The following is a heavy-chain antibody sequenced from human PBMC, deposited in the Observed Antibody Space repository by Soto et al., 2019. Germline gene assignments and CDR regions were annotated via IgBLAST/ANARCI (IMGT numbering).Heavy chain of an antibody. J-gene: IGHJ6*02. Sequence: QVQLVQSGAEVKKPGSSVKVSCKASGGTFSSYAISWVRQAPGQGLEWMGGIIPIFGTANYAQKFEDRVTITADKSRSTAYMELSSVRSEGTAVYYCARDNAGTTHYCNGMDGWGQGTTVTVSS. V-gene: IGHV1-69*06. CDR3: ARDNAGTTHYCNGMDG. CDR2: IIPIFGTA. D-gene: IGHD1-7*01. CDR1: GGTFSSYA.